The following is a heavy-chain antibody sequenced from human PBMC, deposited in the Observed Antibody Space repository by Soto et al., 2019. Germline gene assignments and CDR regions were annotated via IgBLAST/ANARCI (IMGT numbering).Heavy chain of an antibody. D-gene: IGHD3-3*01. CDR1: GFTFSSYA. V-gene: IGHV3-23*01. J-gene: IGHJ3*02. CDR3: AKGPLNLLRFLVPTHDAFDI. Sequence: GGSLRLSCAASGFTFSSYAMSWVRQAPGKGLEWVSAISGSGGSTYYADSVKGRFTISRDNSKNTLYLQMNSLRAEDTAVYYCAKGPLNLLRFLVPTHDAFDIWGQGTMVTVSS. CDR2: ISGSGGST.